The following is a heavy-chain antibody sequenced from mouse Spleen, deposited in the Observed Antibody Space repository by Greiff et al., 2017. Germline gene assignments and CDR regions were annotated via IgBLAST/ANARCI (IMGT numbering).Heavy chain of an antibody. CDR2: ISSGGSYT. D-gene: IGHD3-1*01. J-gene: IGHJ2*01. V-gene: IGHV5-9-1*01. CDR1: GFTFSSYA. CDR3: ARRAFDY. Sequence: EVKLVESGGGLVKPGGSLKLSCAASGFTFSSYAMSWVRQTPEKRLEWVATISSGGSYTYYPDSVKGRFTISRDNAKNTLYLQMSSLRSEDTAMYYCARRAFDYWGQGTTLTVSS.